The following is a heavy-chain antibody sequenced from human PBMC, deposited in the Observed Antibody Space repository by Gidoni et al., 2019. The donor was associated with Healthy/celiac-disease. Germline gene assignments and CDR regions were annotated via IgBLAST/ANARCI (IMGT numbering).Heavy chain of an antibody. CDR2: ISYDGSNK. V-gene: IGHV3-30*18. Sequence: QVQLVESGGGVVQPGRSLRLSCAASGFTFSSYGMHWVRQAPGKGLEWVAVISYDGSNKYYADSVKGRFTISRDNSKNTLYLQMNSLRAEDTAVYYCAKDRSPAAINYYYGMDVWGQGTTVTVSS. D-gene: IGHD2-2*02. CDR3: AKDRSPAAINYYYGMDV. J-gene: IGHJ6*02. CDR1: GFTFSSYG.